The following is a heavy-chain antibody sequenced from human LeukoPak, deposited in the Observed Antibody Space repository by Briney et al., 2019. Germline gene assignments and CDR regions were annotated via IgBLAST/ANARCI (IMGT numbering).Heavy chain of an antibody. D-gene: IGHD3-16*02. J-gene: IGHJ4*02. CDR1: GYTFSNYG. Sequence: ASVKVSCKASGYTFSNYGISWVRQAPGQGLEWMGWINTNTGNPTYAQGFTGRFVFSLDTSVSTAYLQISSLKAEDTAVYYCARATNYDYVWGSYRHLIDYWGQGTLATVSS. V-gene: IGHV7-4-1*02. CDR2: INTNTGNP. CDR3: ARATNYDYVWGSYRHLIDY.